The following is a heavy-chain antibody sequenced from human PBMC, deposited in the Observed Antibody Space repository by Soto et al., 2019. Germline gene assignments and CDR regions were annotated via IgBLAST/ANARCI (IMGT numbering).Heavy chain of an antibody. CDR3: ARGTTYSGSPKLDD. D-gene: IGHD1-26*01. Sequence: SETLSLTCTVSGDSISTYYWSFIRQPPGKGLEWLGNIFSSGSANYNPSLKSRATISVDTSKNQFSLKLKSVTAADTAVYYCARGTTYSGSPKLDDWGPGTLVTVSS. CDR1: GDSISTYY. V-gene: IGHV4-59*01. CDR2: IFSSGSA. J-gene: IGHJ4*02.